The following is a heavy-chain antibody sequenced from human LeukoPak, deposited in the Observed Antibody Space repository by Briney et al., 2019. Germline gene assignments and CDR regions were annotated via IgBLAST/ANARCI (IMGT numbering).Heavy chain of an antibody. D-gene: IGHD2-2*01. V-gene: IGHV3-7*01. J-gene: IGHJ6*02. CDR3: ARDRGVVPAATHHYYGMDV. CDR2: IKEDGSEK. Sequence: GGSLRLSCAASGFTFSGYWMSWVRQAPGKGLEWVANIKEDGSEKYYVDSVKGQFTISRDNAKNSLYLQMNSLRAEDTAVYYCARDRGVVPAATHHYYGMDVWGQGTTVTVSS. CDR1: GFTFSGYW.